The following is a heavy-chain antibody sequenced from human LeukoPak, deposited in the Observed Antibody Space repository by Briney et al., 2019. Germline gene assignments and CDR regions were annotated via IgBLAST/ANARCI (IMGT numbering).Heavy chain of an antibody. D-gene: IGHD5-24*01. V-gene: IGHV3-30*04. J-gene: IGHJ6*03. CDR3: TIPSGIRLQLYYYYMDV. CDR1: GFTFRSYA. CDR2: ISYDGSNK. Sequence: GGSLRLSCAASGFTFRSYAMHWVRQAPGKGLEWVAVISYDGSNKYYVDSVKGRFTISRDNSKNTLYLQMNSLRAEDTAVYYCTIPSGIRLQLYYYYMDVWGKGTTVTISS.